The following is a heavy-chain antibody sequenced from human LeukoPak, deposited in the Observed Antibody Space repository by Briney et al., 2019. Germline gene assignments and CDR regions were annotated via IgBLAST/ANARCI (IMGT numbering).Heavy chain of an antibody. CDR2: IYYSGST. V-gene: IGHV4-30-4*01. CDR1: GGSISSGDYY. D-gene: IGHD3-3*01. CDR3: ARDGNYDFWNHPPPLYY. Sequence: SQTLSLTCTVSGGSISSGDYYWSWIRQPPGKGLEWIGCIYYSGSTYYNPSLKSRVTISVDTSKNQFSLKLSSVTAADTAVYYCARDGNYDFWNHPPPLYYWGQGTLVTVSS. J-gene: IGHJ4*02.